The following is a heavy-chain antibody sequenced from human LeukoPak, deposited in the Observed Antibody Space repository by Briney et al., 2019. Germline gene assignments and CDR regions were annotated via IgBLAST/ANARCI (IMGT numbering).Heavy chain of an antibody. Sequence: GGSLRLSCAASGFTFSSYGMHWVRQAPGKGLEWVAVIWYDGSNKYYADSVKGRFTISRDNAKKSLYLQMNSLRAEDTAVYYCATEGRSTTPGYWGQGTLVIVSS. J-gene: IGHJ4*02. V-gene: IGHV3-33*03. CDR3: ATEGRSTTPGY. D-gene: IGHD6-13*01. CDR2: IWYDGSNK. CDR1: GFTFSSYG.